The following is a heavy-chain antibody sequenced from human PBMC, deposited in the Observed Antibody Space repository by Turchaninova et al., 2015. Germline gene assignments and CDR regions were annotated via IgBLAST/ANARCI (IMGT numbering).Heavy chain of an antibody. CDR2: IDWDDDK. CDR1: GFSLSTSEIC. CDR3: ARYYYDSSGYYYWYFDL. J-gene: IGHJ2*01. V-gene: IGHV2-70*01. D-gene: IGHD3-22*01. Sequence: QVPLRESGPALVQPTPTLTLTCTFSGFSLSTSEICVSWIRQPPGKALEWLALIDWDDDKYYSTSLKTRLTISKDTSKNQVVLTMTNMDPVDTATYYCARYYYDSSGYYYWYFDLWGRGTLVTVSS.